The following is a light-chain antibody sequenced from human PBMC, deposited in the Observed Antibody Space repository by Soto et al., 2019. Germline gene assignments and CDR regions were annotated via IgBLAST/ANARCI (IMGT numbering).Light chain of an antibody. CDR1: QSVSGN. V-gene: IGKV3D-15*01. J-gene: IGKJ1*01. CDR2: GAS. CDR3: QQYNNWPPT. Sequence: EIVMTQSPATLSVSPGERATLSCRASQSVSGNLAWYQQKPGQAPRLLIYGASTRTTGIPARFSGSGSGTEFTLTISSLQSEDFAVYSCQQYNNWPPTFGQGTKVEIK.